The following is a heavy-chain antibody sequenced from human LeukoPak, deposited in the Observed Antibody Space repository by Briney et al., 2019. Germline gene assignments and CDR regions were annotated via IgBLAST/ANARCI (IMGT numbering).Heavy chain of an antibody. Sequence: PSETLSLTCSVSGDSITGYYWGWIRQPPGKGLEWIGNIYYTGNTYYNSSLKSRVTISLDTSKNQFSLKVISMTAADTAVYYCARAPGAPNYYDSSGYYLDYWGQGTLVTVSS. CDR2: IYYTGNT. V-gene: IGHV4-39*07. D-gene: IGHD3-22*01. J-gene: IGHJ4*02. CDR3: ARAPGAPNYYDSSGYYLDY. CDR1: GDSITGYY.